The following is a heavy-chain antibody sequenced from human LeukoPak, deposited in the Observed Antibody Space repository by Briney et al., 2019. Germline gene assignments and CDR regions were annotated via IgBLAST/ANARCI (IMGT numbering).Heavy chain of an antibody. CDR3: ARPLNYFYYMDV. V-gene: IGHV4-39*01. Sequence: SETLSLTCTVSGGSISSSSYYWGWIRPPPGKGLVWIGSIYYSGGTYYNPSLKSRLTISVDTSPNQFSLNLSSVTAADTAVYYCARPLNYFYYMDVWGKGTTVTVSS. CDR2: IYYSGGT. CDR1: GGSISSSSYY. J-gene: IGHJ6*03.